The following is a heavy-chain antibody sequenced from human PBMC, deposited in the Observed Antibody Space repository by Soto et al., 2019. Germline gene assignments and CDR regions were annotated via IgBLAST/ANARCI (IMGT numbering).Heavy chain of an antibody. CDR3: AKTTDGWLTAFEI. V-gene: IGHV3-23*01. CDR2: IGGSGTTA. D-gene: IGHD6-19*01. J-gene: IGHJ3*02. Sequence: GSLRLSCVASGFTFSTNWMHWVRQVPGKGLEWVSAIGGSGTTAYYADSVKGRFIFSRDNPKNTMYLQMNSLRAEDTAVYFCAKTTDGWLTAFEICGEGTVVT. CDR1: GFTFSTNW.